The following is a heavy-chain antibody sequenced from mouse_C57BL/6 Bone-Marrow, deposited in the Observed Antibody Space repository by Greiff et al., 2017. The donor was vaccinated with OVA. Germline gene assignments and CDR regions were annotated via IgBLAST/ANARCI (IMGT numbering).Heavy chain of an antibody. J-gene: IGHJ3*01. CDR2: IYPGDGDT. V-gene: IGHV1-82*01. CDR1: GYAFSSSW. CDR3: ARSPYYYGSRGPLFAY. D-gene: IGHD1-1*01. Sequence: VKLQESGPELVKPGASVKISCKASGYAFSSSWMNWVKQRPGKGLEWIGRIYPGDGDTNYNGKFKGKATLTADKSSSTAYMQLSSLTSEDSAVYFCARSPYYYGSRGPLFAYWGQGTLVTVSA.